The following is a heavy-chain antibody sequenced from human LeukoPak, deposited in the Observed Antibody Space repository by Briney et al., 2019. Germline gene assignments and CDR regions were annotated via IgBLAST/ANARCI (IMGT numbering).Heavy chain of an antibody. CDR3: TTDNYGGDFGNDAFDV. J-gene: IGHJ3*01. CDR2: IKSKLFGVTT. CDR1: GLTFNIAW. Sequence: GGSLRLSCAASGLTFNIAWLSWVRQAPGKGLEWVGRIKSKLFGVTTDYAAPVKGRFIISRDDSKKTLFLHMNSLQTEDTAVYYCTTDNYGGDFGNDAFDVWGQGTMVTVSS. D-gene: IGHD4-23*01. V-gene: IGHV3-15*01.